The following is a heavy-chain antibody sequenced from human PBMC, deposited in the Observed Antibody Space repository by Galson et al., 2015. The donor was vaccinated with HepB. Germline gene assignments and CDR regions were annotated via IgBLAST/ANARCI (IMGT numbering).Heavy chain of an antibody. Sequence: SLRLSCAASGFTFSSYWMSWVRQAPGKGLEWVANIKPDGSKKYYVDSVKGRFTVSRDNTKNSLYLQMNSQRDEDTAIYYCASVGGDCTSTSCTLDYWGQGTLVTVSS. D-gene: IGHD2-2*01. CDR3: ASVGGDCTSTSCTLDY. CDR2: IKPDGSKK. CDR1: GFTFSSYW. J-gene: IGHJ4*02. V-gene: IGHV3-7*01.